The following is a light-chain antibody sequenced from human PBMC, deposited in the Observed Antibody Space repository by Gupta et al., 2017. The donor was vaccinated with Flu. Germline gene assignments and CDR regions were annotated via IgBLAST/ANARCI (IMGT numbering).Light chain of an antibody. Sequence: PATLSLSPGERATLSCRARQSVSRYLAWYQQKPGQAPRLLFYDASNRTPGIPARCSGSGSGTDFTLTISGLEPEDLAVYYCQQRSNRPLTFGGGTKVDIK. V-gene: IGKV3-11*01. CDR1: QSVSRY. J-gene: IGKJ4*01. CDR3: QQRSNRPLT. CDR2: DAS.